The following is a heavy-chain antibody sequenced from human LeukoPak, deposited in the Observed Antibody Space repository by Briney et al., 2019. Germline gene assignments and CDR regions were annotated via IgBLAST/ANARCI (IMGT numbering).Heavy chain of an antibody. D-gene: IGHD3-22*01. Sequence: LPGGSLRLSCAASGFTFSSYWMHWVHQAPGKGLVWVSRINSDGSSTSYADSVKGRFTISRDNAKNTLYLQMNSLRAEDTAVYYCARKYYDSSGYYYDYWGQGTQVTVSS. CDR2: INSDGSST. J-gene: IGHJ4*02. CDR3: ARKYYDSSGYYYDY. V-gene: IGHV3-74*01. CDR1: GFTFSSYW.